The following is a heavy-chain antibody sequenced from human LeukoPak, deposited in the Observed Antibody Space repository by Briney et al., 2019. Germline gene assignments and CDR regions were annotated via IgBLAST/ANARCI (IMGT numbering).Heavy chain of an antibody. CDR2: INHSGST. CDR1: GGSFSGYY. CDR3: ARVRSSSWYLTWFDP. Sequence: PSETLSLTCAVYGGSFSGYYWSWIRQPPGKGLEWIGEINHSGSTNYNPSLKSRVTISVDTSKNQFSLKLSSVTAADTAVYYCARVRSSSWYLTWFDPWDQGTLVTVSS. D-gene: IGHD6-13*01. V-gene: IGHV4-34*01. J-gene: IGHJ5*02.